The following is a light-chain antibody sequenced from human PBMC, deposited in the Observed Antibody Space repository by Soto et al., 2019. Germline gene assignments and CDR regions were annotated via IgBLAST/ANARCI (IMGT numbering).Light chain of an antibody. J-gene: IGLJ3*02. CDR1: SSNIGSNY. CDR2: RNN. CDR3: AAWDDSLSGPV. Sequence: QPVLTQPPSASGTPGQRVTISCSGSSSNIGSNYVYWYQQLPGTAPKLLIYRNNQRPSGVPDRFSGSKSGTSASLAISGLRSEDEADYYCAAWDDSLSGPVFGGGTKVNVL. V-gene: IGLV1-47*01.